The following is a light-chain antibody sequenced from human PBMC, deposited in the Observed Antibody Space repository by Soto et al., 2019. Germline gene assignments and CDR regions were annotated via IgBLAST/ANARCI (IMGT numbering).Light chain of an antibody. CDR1: QSITTW. CDR2: DAS. CDR3: QQYNSYPLT. Sequence: DIQMTQSPSTLSAFVGDRLTITCRASQSITTWLAWYQQKPGKAPKLLIFDASKLESGVPSRFSGSGSGTEFPLTISRLQPDDLATYYCQQYNSYPLTFGGGTKVEI. J-gene: IGKJ4*01. V-gene: IGKV1-5*01.